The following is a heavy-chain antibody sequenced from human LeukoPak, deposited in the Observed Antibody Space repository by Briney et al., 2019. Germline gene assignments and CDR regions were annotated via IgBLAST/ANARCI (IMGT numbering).Heavy chain of an antibody. J-gene: IGHJ4*02. Sequence: GGSLRLSCAASGFTFSAYSMNGVRQAPGKGLEWVSYISISSSTIYYVDSVKGRFAISRDNAKNSLYLQMNSLRDEDTAVYYCARGANWVSRILDFWGQGTLVTVSS. CDR2: ISISSSTI. CDR3: ARGANWVSRILDF. D-gene: IGHD4/OR15-4a*01. CDR1: GFTFSAYS. V-gene: IGHV3-48*02.